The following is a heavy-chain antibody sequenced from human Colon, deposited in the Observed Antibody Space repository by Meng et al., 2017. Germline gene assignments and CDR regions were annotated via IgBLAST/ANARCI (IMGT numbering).Heavy chain of an antibody. CDR2: IHHSGIT. V-gene: IGHV4-30-4*01. Sequence: QVQLQVSGPGLVKPSQTLSLACTVSGDSVTSGSYHWSWIRLPPGKGLEWIGYIHHSGITYYNPSLRSRLIISIDTSKRQLSLTLNSVTAADTALYYCATIQSSPHFFDYWGQGTLVTVSS. J-gene: IGHJ4*02. CDR1: GDSVTSGSYH. CDR3: ATIQSSPHFFDY. D-gene: IGHD5-18*01.